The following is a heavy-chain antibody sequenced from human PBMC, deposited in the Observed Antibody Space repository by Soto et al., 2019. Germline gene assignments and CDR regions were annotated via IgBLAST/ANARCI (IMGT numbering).Heavy chain of an antibody. CDR2: IYSSGTT. V-gene: IGHV4-59*02. J-gene: IGHJ4*02. Sequence: QVQLQESGPRLVKPSETLSLTCTVSGGFGSGYHWNWVRQPPGKRLEWIGHIYSSGTTNYNPSLKSRITISIDTLKNQFSLKMNSMTAADTAVYYCARGQVNIWYLDHWGQGTLVTVSS. CDR3: ARGQVNIWYLDH. CDR1: GGFGSGYH.